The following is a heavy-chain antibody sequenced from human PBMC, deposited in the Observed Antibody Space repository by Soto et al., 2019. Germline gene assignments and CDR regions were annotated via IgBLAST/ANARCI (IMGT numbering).Heavy chain of an antibody. CDR1: GGSISSYY. D-gene: IGHD3-9*01. CDR2: IYYSGST. V-gene: IGHV4-59*07. CDR3: ARADIWTGYYNCLYGKDX. J-gene: IGHJ6*02. Sequence: SDTLSLTSTVAGGSISSYYWSWIRQPPGKGLEGIGYIYYSGSTNYQPSLKSPVTLSVDTYTNQFSLKLSSVNAADPAVYYCARADIWTGYYNCLYGKDXCGQGHTVTVS.